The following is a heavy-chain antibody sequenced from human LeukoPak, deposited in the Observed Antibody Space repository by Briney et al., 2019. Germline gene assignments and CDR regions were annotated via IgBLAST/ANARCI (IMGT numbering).Heavy chain of an antibody. CDR3: ARDGRSGCYFFSPWFDP. CDR2: VSYGVSNK. D-gene: IGHD6-19*01. V-gene: IGHV3-30-3*01. Sequence: GRSMILCCAASGFTFSSYAMHWVRQAPGKGLHGEAVVSYGVSNKYYADSVKGRFTISRDNSKNTLYLQMNSLRAEDTAVYYCARDGRSGCYFFSPWFDPWGQGTLVTVSS. CDR1: GFTFSSYA. J-gene: IGHJ5*02.